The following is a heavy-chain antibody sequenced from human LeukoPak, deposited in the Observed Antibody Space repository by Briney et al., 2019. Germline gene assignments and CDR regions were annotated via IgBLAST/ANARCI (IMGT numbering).Heavy chain of an antibody. D-gene: IGHD2-2*02. J-gene: IGHJ6*03. CDR1: NGSISSFNHY. CDR3: ARSLYCSTTTCYKDYYYYYMDV. CDR2: LYHSGST. Sequence: SETLSLTCTISNGSISSFNHYWGWIRQPPGKGLEWIGSLYHSGSTYYNPSLKSRVTISLGASKYQFSLKLSSVTAADTAVYYCARSLYCSTTTCYKDYYYYYMDVWGKGTTVTVSS. V-gene: IGHV4-39*07.